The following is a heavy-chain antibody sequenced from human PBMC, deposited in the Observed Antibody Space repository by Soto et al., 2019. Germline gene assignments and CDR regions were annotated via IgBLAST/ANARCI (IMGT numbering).Heavy chain of an antibody. Sequence: SVKVSCKASGGTFSSYAISWVRQAPGQRLECMGGIIPIFGTENYAQKFQGRVTITRHNCTSAAYMPLSSLRSXHRGVYYCGRLWGVGATSADYWRQRTLVTVSS. V-gene: IGHV1-69*06. CDR1: GGTFSSYA. CDR2: IIPIFGTE. CDR3: GRLWGVGATSADY. J-gene: IGHJ4*02. D-gene: IGHD1-26*01.